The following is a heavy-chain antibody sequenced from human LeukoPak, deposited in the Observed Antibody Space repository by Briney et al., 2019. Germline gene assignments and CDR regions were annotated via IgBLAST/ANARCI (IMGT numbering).Heavy chain of an antibody. Sequence: ASVKVSCKASGYTFTSSYMHWVRQAPGQGLEWMGIINPSGGSTTYAQKLQGRVTMTTDTSTSTAYMELRSLRSDDTAVYYCARTHGSGSYYYYYYMDVWGKGTTVTISS. CDR2: INPSGGST. D-gene: IGHD3-10*01. CDR1: GYTFTSSY. J-gene: IGHJ6*03. V-gene: IGHV1-46*01. CDR3: ARTHGSGSYYYYYYMDV.